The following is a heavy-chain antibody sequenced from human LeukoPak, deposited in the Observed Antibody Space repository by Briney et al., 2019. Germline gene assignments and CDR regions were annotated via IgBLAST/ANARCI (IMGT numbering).Heavy chain of an antibody. D-gene: IGHD2-2*02. Sequence: GGSLRLSCAGSRFTFSSYNMNWVRQAPGKGLEWVSYISRSSTAMYYADSVKGRFTISRDNAKNSLYLQMNSLRAEDTAVYYCARDRTQGAINFDYWGQGTLVTVSS. V-gene: IGHV3-48*04. CDR2: ISRSSTAM. J-gene: IGHJ4*02. CDR3: ARDRTQGAINFDY. CDR1: RFTFSSYN.